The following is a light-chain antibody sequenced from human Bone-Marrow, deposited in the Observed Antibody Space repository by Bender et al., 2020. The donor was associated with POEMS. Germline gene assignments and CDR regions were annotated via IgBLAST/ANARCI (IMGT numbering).Light chain of an antibody. Sequence: QSALAQPPSASGSPGQSIAISCTGTNSDIGTSNVVTWYQQHPDKAPKLLIYDVEKRPAGSSPRWLGPRYDNPASRTVSGRQAEDEADYYCSSYAGNIKWLFGGG. J-gene: IGLJ3*02. CDR1: NSDIGTSNV. V-gene: IGLV2-8*01. CDR2: DVE. CDR3: SSYAGNIKWL.